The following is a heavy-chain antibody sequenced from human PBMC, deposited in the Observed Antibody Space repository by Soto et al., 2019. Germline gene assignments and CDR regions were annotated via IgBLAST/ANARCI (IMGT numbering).Heavy chain of an antibody. CDR2: IYYSGST. D-gene: IGHD1-1*01. Sequence: PSETLSLTCTVSGGSISSGGYYWSWIRQHPGKGLEWIGYIYYSGSTYYNPSLKSRVTISVDTSKNQFSLKLSSVTAADTAVYYCARVRYEISFDYWGQGTLVTVSS. CDR1: GGSISSGGYY. V-gene: IGHV4-30-4*08. CDR3: ARVRYEISFDY. J-gene: IGHJ4*02.